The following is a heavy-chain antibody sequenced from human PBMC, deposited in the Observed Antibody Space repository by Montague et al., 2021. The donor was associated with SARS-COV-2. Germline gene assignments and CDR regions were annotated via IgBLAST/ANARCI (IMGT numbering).Heavy chain of an antibody. D-gene: IGHD5-24*01. CDR1: GGSFSGYY. CDR3: ARRGYSYYYYGMDV. V-gene: IGHV4-34*01. Sequence: SETLSLTCAVYGGSFSGYYWSWIRQPPGKGLEWIGEINHSGSTNYNPSLKSRVTISVDTSKNQFSLELSSVTAADTAVYYCARRGYSYYYYGMDVWGQGTTVTVSS. CDR2: INHSGST. J-gene: IGHJ6*02.